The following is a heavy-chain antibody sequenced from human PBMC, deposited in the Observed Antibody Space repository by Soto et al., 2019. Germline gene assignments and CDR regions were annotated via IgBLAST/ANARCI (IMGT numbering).Heavy chain of an antibody. Sequence: SETLSLTCKVSGGSITSYRWSWIRQSAGKGLEWIGRINTSGNTHYNPSLKSRVTVSIDTSQNQFFLTVTSVTAADSAVYYCARESGDNWDYEAYWGQGTPVTSPQ. J-gene: IGHJ4*02. D-gene: IGHD1-7*01. CDR3: ARESGDNWDYEAY. CDR1: GGSITSYR. CDR2: INTSGNT. V-gene: IGHV4-4*07.